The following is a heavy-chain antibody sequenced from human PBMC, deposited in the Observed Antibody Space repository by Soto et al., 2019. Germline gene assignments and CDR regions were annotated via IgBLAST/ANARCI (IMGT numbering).Heavy chain of an antibody. V-gene: IGHV3-23*01. CDR1: GFTFSTYA. D-gene: IGHD1-1*01. CDR2: ISGSGDST. Sequence: EVQLLESGGGLVQPGGSLRLSCAASGFTFSTYAMSWVRQAPGKGLEWVSGISGSGDSTYYADSVKGRFTISRDNSKNTLYLQMNSLRAEDTAVYYCAKRRTALSDFFDCWGQGTLVTVSS. CDR3: AKRRTALSDFFDC. J-gene: IGHJ4*02.